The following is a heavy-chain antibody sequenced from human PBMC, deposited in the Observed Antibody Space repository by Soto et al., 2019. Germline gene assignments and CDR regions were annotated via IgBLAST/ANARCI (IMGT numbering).Heavy chain of an antibody. CDR3: ARDAYDSSGYYRGIEN. D-gene: IGHD3-22*01. V-gene: IGHV3-23*01. J-gene: IGHJ4*02. CDR2: ISGSGGST. Sequence: GGRLRITGETAGLTFRTYTARWIRQAPGKGLEWVSAISGSGGSTYYADSVKGRFTISRDNSKNTRYLQMNSLRAEDTAVYYCARDAYDSSGYYRGIENCGQGTLVTVAS. CDR1: GLTFRTYT.